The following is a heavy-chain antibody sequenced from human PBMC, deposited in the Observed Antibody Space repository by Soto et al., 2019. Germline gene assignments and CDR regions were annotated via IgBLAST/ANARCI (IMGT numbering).Heavy chain of an antibody. CDR2: ISGSGGST. CDR3: GKGRVYTNWFDP. J-gene: IGHJ5*02. V-gene: IGHV3-23*01. D-gene: IGHD2-8*01. Sequence: GGSLRLSCAASGFTFSSYAMSWVRQAPGKGLEWVSAISGSGGSTYYADSVKGRFTSPHENSKDTLYVQMNSGRAEDTAVYSGGKGRVYTNWFDPWGQGTLVSVAA. CDR1: GFTFSSYA.